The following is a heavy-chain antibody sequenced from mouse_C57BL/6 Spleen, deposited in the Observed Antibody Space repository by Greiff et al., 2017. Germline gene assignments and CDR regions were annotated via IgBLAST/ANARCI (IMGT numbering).Heavy chain of an antibody. CDR2: IYPRSGNT. CDR1: GYTFTSYG. Sequence: QVQLQQSGAELARPGASVKLSCKASGYTFTSYGISWVKQRTGQGLVWIGEIYPRSGNTYYNEKFKGKATLTADKSSSTACMELRSLTSEDSAVYFCARSDFITTVVYFDYWGQGTTLTVSS. CDR3: ARSDFITTVVYFDY. J-gene: IGHJ2*01. D-gene: IGHD1-1*01. V-gene: IGHV1-81*01.